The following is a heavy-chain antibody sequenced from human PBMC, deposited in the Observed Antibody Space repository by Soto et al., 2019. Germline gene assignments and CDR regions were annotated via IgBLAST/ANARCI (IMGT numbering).Heavy chain of an antibody. D-gene: IGHD3-3*01. Sequence: ASVKVSFKASGYTFTSYGISWLRQAPGQGLEWMGWISAYNGNTNYAQKLQGRVTMTTDTSTSTAYMELRSLRSDDTAVYYCARGRFLEWLLSGPHYYYGMDVWGQGTTVTVSS. CDR3: ARGRFLEWLLSGPHYYYGMDV. CDR1: GYTFTSYG. V-gene: IGHV1-18*04. J-gene: IGHJ6*02. CDR2: ISAYNGNT.